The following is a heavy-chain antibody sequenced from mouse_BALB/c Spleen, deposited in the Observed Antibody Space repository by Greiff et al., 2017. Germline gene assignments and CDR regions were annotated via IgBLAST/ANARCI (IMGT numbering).Heavy chain of an antibody. CDR1: GFTFSSFG. CDR3: ASDGTGAMDY. CDR2: ISSGSSTI. V-gene: IGHV5-17*02. J-gene: IGHJ4*01. Sequence: EVKLVESGGGLVQPGGSRKLSCAASGFTFSSFGMHWVRQAPEKGLEWVAYISSGSSTIYYADTVKGRFTISRDNPKNTLFLQMTSLRAEDTAMYYWASDGTGAMDYWGQGTSVTVSS. D-gene: IGHD2-3*01.